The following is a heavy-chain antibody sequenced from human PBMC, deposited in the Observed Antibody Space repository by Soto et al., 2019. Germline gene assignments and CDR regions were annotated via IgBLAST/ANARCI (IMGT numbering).Heavy chain of an antibody. CDR3: ATWAIAVGGEGF. CDR1: GFTVSDYS. V-gene: IGHV3-48*02. J-gene: IGHJ4*02. CDR2: ISSAGDLI. Sequence: GGSLRLSCTASGFTVSDYSVNWVRQAPGKGLEWISYISSAGDLILYADSVKGRFTTARDIAKNSLYLQMDSLRDEDSAVYYCATWAIAVGGEGFWGQGTLVTVSS. D-gene: IGHD2-21*01.